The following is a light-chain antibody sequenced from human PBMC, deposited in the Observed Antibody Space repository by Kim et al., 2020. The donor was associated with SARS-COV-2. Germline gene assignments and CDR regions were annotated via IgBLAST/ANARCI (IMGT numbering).Light chain of an antibody. V-gene: IGLV2-8*01. CDR1: SSDIGGYDY. CDR3: SAYAGSNNLI. J-gene: IGLJ2*01. CDR2: EVS. Sequence: QSALTQPPSASGSPGQSVTISCAGTSSDIGGYDYVSWYQQHPGKAPKLVIYEVSKRPSGVPDRFSGSKSGTTASLTVSRLQAEDEADYFCSAYAGSNNLIFGGGTRLTVL.